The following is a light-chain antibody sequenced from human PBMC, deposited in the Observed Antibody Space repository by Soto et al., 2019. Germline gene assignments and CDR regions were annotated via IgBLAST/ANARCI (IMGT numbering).Light chain of an antibody. V-gene: IGKV3-20*01. Sequence: EIVFTQSPGTLSFSPGERATLSCRASQSVSSSYLAWYQQKPGQAPRLLIYGASSRATGIPDRFSGSGSGTDFTLTISRLEPEDFAVYYCQQYGSSPRTFGQGTKVDNK. CDR1: QSVSSSY. CDR3: QQYGSSPRT. CDR2: GAS. J-gene: IGKJ1*01.